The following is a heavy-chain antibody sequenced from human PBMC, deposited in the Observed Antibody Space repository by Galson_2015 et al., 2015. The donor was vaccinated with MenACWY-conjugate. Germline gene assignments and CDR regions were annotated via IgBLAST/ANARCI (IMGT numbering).Heavy chain of an antibody. Sequence: SLRLSCAASGFTLSSYAMHWVRQAPGKGPEWVAVIWYDGSNKYYADSVKGRFTISRDNSKNTLYLQMNSLRAEDTAVYYCAREGATMVRGATSYYGMDVWGQGTTVTVSS. CDR3: AREGATMVRGATSYYGMDV. J-gene: IGHJ6*02. V-gene: IGHV3-33*01. D-gene: IGHD3-10*01. CDR2: IWYDGSNK. CDR1: GFTLSSYA.